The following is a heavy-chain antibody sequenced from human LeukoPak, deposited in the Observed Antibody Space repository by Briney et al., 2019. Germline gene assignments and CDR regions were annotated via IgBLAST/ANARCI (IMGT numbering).Heavy chain of an antibody. CDR3: AREFYSYGLDY. CDR1: GGTFSSYA. CDR2: IIPIFGTA. Sequence: SVKVSCKASGGTFSSYAISWVRQAPGQGLEWMGGIIPIFGTASYAQKFQGRVTITADKSTSTAYMELSSLRSEDTAVYYCAREFYSYGLDYWGQGTLVTVSS. J-gene: IGHJ4*02. D-gene: IGHD5-18*01. V-gene: IGHV1-69*06.